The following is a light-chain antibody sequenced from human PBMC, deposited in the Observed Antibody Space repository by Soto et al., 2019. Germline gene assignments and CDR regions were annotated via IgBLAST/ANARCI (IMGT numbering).Light chain of an antibody. CDR3: QQHGSSLWS. V-gene: IGKV3-20*01. CDR1: QSVSSRY. CDR2: VAS. Sequence: EIALTQSPGTLSLSPGERDTLSCRASQSVSSRYLAWYQQKLGEPPRLLTYVASSRANGIPDRFSGSGSGTGLSLTISRLEREDFAVYYCQQHGSSLWSFGQGNKVEIK. J-gene: IGKJ1*01.